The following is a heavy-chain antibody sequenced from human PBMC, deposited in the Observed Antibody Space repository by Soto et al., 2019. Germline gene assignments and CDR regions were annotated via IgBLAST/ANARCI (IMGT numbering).Heavy chain of an antibody. J-gene: IGHJ4*02. Sequence: QVQLQESGPGLVKPSETLSLTCTVSGDSITSYYWSWIRQPPGKGLEWIGFIYYSGSTNYNPSLTSRGNTSVDTYKNQLSLRMSSVIAADTAVYYCARRGMQLWGFDYWGQGTLVTVSS. D-gene: IGHD5-18*01. V-gene: IGHV4-59*08. CDR2: IYYSGST. CDR1: GDSITSYY. CDR3: ARRGMQLWGFDY.